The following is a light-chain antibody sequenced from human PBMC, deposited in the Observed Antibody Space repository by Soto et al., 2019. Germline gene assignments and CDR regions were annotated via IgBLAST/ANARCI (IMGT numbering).Light chain of an antibody. Sequence: GDRVTITCRASQSISSWLAWYQQKPGKAPKLLIYDASSLESGVPSRFSGSGSGTEFTLTISSLQPEDFATYYCQQYNSSPAFGQGTKVDIK. J-gene: IGKJ1*01. CDR1: QSISSW. CDR3: QQYNSSPA. CDR2: DAS. V-gene: IGKV1-5*01.